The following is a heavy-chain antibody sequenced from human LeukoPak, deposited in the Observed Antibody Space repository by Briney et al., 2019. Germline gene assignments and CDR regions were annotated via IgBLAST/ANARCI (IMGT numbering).Heavy chain of an antibody. CDR3: ARQSEVRGVTFFDY. CDR2: IYYSGST. V-gene: IGHV4-59*08. CDR1: GGSISSYY. J-gene: IGHJ4*02. Sequence: SETLSLTCTVSGGSISSYYWSWIRQPPGKGLEWIGYIYYSGSTNYNPSLKSRVTISVDTSKNQFSQKLSSVTAADAAVYYCARQSEVRGVTFFDYWGQGTLVAVSS. D-gene: IGHD3-10*01.